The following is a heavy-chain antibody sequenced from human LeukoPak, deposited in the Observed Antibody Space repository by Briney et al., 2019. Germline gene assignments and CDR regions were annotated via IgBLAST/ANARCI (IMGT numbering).Heavy chain of an antibody. CDR3: ARVGRMVRGVINQPFDY. CDR1: GFTFSSYS. Sequence: PGGSLRLSCAASGFTFSSYSMNWVRQAPGKGLEWVSSISSSSSYIYYADSVKGRFTISRDNAKNSLYLQMNSLRAEDTAVYYCARVGRMVRGVINQPFDYWGQGTLVTVSS. D-gene: IGHD3-10*01. J-gene: IGHJ4*02. CDR2: ISSSSSYI. V-gene: IGHV3-21*01.